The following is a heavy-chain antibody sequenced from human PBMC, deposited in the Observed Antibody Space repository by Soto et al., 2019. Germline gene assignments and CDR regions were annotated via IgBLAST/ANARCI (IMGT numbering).Heavy chain of an antibody. CDR2: IYYSGST. CDR3: ARAPYYYDSSGYYYPFDY. CDR1: GGSISSYY. J-gene: IGHJ4*02. V-gene: IGHV4-59*01. Sequence: PSETLSLTCTVSGGSISSYYWSWIRQPPGKGLEWIGYIYYSGSTNYNPSLKSRVTISVDTSKNQFSLKLSSVTAADTAVYYCARAPYYYDSSGYYYPFDYWGQGTLVTVS. D-gene: IGHD3-22*01.